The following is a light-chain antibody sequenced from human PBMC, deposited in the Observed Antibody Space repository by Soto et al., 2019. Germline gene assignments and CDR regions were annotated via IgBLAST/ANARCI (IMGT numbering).Light chain of an antibody. V-gene: IGKV3-15*01. CDR3: QRFNRGPLA. Sequence: EIVLTQSPAALSVSPGERATLSCWASQSVGSTLNWYQQKPGQAPRLLIYDTYIRATGIPARFSGSGSGTEFTLTIASLQSEDFGVYYCQRFNRGPLALGGGTKVDIK. CDR2: DTY. CDR1: QSVGST. J-gene: IGKJ4*01.